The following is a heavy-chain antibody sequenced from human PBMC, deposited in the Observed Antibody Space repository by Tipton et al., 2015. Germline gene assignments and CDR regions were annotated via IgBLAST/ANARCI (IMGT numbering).Heavy chain of an antibody. CDR3: ARYGLLYDYVWGTYRPDAFDI. V-gene: IGHV4-39*01. J-gene: IGHJ3*02. Sequence: LRLSCTVTAASIGGSSFYWGWIRQPPGKGLEWIGSVYYNGPSYFNPSLKSRVTMSVDTSMNQFYLELNSVTAADTAVYYCARYGLLYDYVWGTYRPDAFDIWGQGAMVIVSS. D-gene: IGHD3-16*02. CDR2: VYYNGPS. CDR1: AASIGGSSFY.